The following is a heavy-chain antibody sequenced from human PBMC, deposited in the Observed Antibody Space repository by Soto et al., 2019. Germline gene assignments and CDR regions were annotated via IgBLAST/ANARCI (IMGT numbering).Heavy chain of an antibody. CDR2: ISWNSGSI. CDR1: GFTFDDYA. CDR3: AKGPTMELLGMWDY. J-gene: IGHJ4*02. Sequence: EVQLVESGGGLVQPGRSLRLSCAASGFTFDDYAMHWVRQAPGKGLEWVSGISWNSGSIGYADSVKGRFTISRDNAKNSLYLQMNRLRAEDTALYYCAKGPTMELLGMWDYLGQGTLVTVSS. V-gene: IGHV3-9*01. D-gene: IGHD1-7*01.